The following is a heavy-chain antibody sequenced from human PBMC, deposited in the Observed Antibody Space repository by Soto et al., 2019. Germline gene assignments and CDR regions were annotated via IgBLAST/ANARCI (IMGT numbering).Heavy chain of an antibody. D-gene: IGHD6-13*01. J-gene: IGHJ5*02. V-gene: IGHV1-18*01. CDR2: ISAYNGNT. CDR3: AMVPGIAAAGRWFDP. CDR1: GYTFTSYG. Sequence: ASVKVSCKASGYTFTSYGISWVRQAPGQGLEWMGWISAYNGNTNYAQKLQGRVTMTTDTSTSTAYMELRSLGSDDTAVYYCAMVPGIAAAGRWFDPWGQGTLVTVSS.